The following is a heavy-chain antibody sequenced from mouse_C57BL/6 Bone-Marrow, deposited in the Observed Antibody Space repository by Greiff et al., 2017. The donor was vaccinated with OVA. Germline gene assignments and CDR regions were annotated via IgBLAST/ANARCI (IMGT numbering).Heavy chain of an antibody. J-gene: IGHJ1*03. CDR3: AREDRYDRYFDV. Sequence: HVQLQQSGPELVKPGASVKISCKASGYAFSSSWMNWVKQRPGKGLEWIGRIYPGDGDTNYNGKFKGKATLTADKSSSTAYMQLSSLTSEDSAVYFCAREDRYDRYFDVWGTGDTVTVSS. CDR2: IYPGDGDT. V-gene: IGHV1-82*01. CDR1: GYAFSSSW. D-gene: IGHD2-12*01.